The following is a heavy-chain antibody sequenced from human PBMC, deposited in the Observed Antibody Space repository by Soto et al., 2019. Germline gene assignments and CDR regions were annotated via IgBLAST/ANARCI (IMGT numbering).Heavy chain of an antibody. CDR3: ARAPRNWGFDF. CDR1: GYTFPNHD. V-gene: IGHV1-8*01. D-gene: IGHD7-27*01. CDR2: MNPHSGDT. Sequence: SVKVSCKASGYTFPNHDINWVRQTPAQGLEWMGWMNPHSGDTGYAQRFQGRVTMTRNTAISTAYMELSSLRFEDTAIYSCARAPRNWGFDFWGQRTPVTVSS. J-gene: IGHJ4*02.